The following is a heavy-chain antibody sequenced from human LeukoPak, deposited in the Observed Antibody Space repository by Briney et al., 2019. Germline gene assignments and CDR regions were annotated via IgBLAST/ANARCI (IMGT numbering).Heavy chain of an antibody. CDR3: ATSLGPLAEY. Sequence: GGSLRLSCAASGFAFSSNWIHWVRQTPGKGLVWVSRINSGGSGTSYADSVEGRFTISRDNAKNTLYLQMNSLKGEDTAVYYCATSLGPLAEYWGRGTLVTVSS. D-gene: IGHD7-27*01. V-gene: IGHV3-74*01. CDR2: INSGGSGT. J-gene: IGHJ4*02. CDR1: GFAFSSNW.